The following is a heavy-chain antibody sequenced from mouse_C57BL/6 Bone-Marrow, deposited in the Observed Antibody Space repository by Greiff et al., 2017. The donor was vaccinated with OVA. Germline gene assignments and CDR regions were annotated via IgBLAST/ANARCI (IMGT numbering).Heavy chain of an antibody. CDR2: IDPENGDT. J-gene: IGHJ2*01. CDR1: GFNIKDDY. Sequence: VQLKQSGAELVRPGASVKLSCTASGFNIKDDYMHWVKQRPEQGLEWIGWIDPENGDTEYASKFQGKATITADTSSNTAYLQLSSLTSEDTAVYYCTTRRLGNYWGQGTTLTVSS. CDR3: TTRRLGNY. D-gene: IGHD2-4*01. V-gene: IGHV14-4*01.